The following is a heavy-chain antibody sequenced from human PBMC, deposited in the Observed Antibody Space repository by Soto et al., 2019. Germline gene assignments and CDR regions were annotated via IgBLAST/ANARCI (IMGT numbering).Heavy chain of an antibody. CDR3: VHETRWLQMDS. D-gene: IGHD5-12*01. CDR1: GFSLATDGVG. CDR2: LYWSGDK. Sequence: SGPTLVNPTQTLTLTCAFSGFSLATDGVGVSWIRQSPGKALEWLGLLYWSGDKRYRPSLKSRLTITKVTSGNQVVLIMTNLDPMDTATYYCVHETRWLQMDSWGQGIPVTVSS. J-gene: IGHJ4*02. V-gene: IGHV2-5*01.